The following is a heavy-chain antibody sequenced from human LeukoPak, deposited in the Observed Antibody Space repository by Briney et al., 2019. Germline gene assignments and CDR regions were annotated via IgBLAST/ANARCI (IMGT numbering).Heavy chain of an antibody. V-gene: IGHV3-23*01. CDR2: ISGSGGSQ. CDR1: GFTFSSYA. CDR3: AQAHYYDSSGYSYYYYYGMDV. Sequence: GGSLRLSCAASGFTFSSYAMSWVRQAPGKGLEWVSAISGSGGSQYYADSVKRRFTISRGNSKNTLYLQMNSLRAEDTAVYYCAQAHYYDSSGYSYYYYYGMDVWGQGTTVTVSS. D-gene: IGHD3-22*01. J-gene: IGHJ6*02.